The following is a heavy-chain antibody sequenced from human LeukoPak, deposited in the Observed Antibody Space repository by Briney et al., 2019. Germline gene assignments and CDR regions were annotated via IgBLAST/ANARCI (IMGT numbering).Heavy chain of an antibody. D-gene: IGHD3-16*02. CDR3: ARGTDRFDY. Sequence: SVEGRFTISRDNSKNTLYLQMNSLRAEDTAVYYCARGTDRFDYWGQGTLVTVSS. J-gene: IGHJ4*02. V-gene: IGHV3-30*01.